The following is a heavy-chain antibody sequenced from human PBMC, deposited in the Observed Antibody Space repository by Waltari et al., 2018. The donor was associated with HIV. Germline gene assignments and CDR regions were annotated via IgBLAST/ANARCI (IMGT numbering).Heavy chain of an antibody. V-gene: IGHV1-46*03. J-gene: IGHJ4*02. Sequence: VHLLQSGPEMRKPGASVTVSCKTSGYSFSNFYIHWVRQAPGQGLVWVGVVNTIGGGTVYSEASPTRLTLTPDTSTNTAYLQLTDLTPADAATYFCGRGTTDYINYWGQGSLVTVSS. CDR2: VNTIGGGT. CDR3: GRGTTDYINY. D-gene: IGHD4-4*01. CDR1: GYSFSNFY.